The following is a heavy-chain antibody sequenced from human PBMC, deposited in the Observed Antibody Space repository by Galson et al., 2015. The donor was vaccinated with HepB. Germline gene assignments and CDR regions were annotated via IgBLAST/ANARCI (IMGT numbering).Heavy chain of an antibody. CDR3: ARVVSGYDY. V-gene: IGHV3-30-3*01. Sequence: SLRLSCAASGFTFSSYAMHWARQAPGKGLEWVAVISYDGSNKYYADSVKGRFTISRDNSKNTLYLQMNSLRAEDTAVYYCARVVSGYDYWGQGTLVTVSS. CDR1: GFTFSSYA. CDR2: ISYDGSNK. D-gene: IGHD5-12*01. J-gene: IGHJ4*02.